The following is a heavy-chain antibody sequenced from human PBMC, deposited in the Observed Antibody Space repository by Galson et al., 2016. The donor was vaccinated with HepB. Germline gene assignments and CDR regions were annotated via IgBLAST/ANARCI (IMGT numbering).Heavy chain of an antibody. CDR3: ASVRGGCSSSSCYLES. CDR1: GDSISSNYW. Sequence: SETLSLTCTVSGDSISSNYWWTWVRQPPGKGLEWIGEIYHSGTTYYNPSLKSRVTISVDKSKNHFSLSLTSVTAADTALDYCASVRGGCSSSSCYLESWGQGTLVTVSS. CDR2: IYHSGTT. V-gene: IGHV4-4*02. D-gene: IGHD6-13*01. J-gene: IGHJ4*03.